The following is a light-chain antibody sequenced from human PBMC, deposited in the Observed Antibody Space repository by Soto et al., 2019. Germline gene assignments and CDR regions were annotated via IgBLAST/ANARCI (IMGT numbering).Light chain of an antibody. CDR1: SSDVGGYNY. CDR3: SSYTSSSTVV. V-gene: IGLV2-14*01. CDR2: DVS. J-gene: IGLJ2*01. Sequence: QLVLTQPASVSGSPGQSITISCTGTSSDVGGYNYVSWYQQHPGKAPKLMIYDVSNRPSGVSNRFSGSKSGNTASLTISGPQAEDEADYYCSSYTSSSTVVFGGGTKLTVL.